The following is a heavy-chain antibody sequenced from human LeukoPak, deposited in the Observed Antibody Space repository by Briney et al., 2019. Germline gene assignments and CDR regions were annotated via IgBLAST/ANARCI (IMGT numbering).Heavy chain of an antibody. CDR1: GGSFSGYY. Sequence: SETLSLTCAVYGGSFSGYYCSWLRQPPGKGLEWIGEIHHSGSTSYNPSLKSRVTISVDTSKNQFSLKLSSVTAADTAVYYCARRGGWLAPFDYWGQGTLVTVSS. D-gene: IGHD6-19*01. CDR2: IHHSGST. J-gene: IGHJ4*02. CDR3: ARRGGWLAPFDY. V-gene: IGHV4-34*01.